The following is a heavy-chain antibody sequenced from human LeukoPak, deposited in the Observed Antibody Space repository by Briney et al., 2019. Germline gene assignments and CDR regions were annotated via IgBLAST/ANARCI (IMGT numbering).Heavy chain of an antibody. CDR2: IYPDDSDT. Sequence: GESLKISCEASGYTFTNYWIGWVRQMPGKGLEWMGIIYPDDSDTKYSPSFQGQVTISADKSISTAYLQWSSLKAADTAMYYSARSRDSSGYYYLIWGQGTLVTVSS. CDR1: GYTFTNYW. D-gene: IGHD3-22*01. V-gene: IGHV5-51*01. J-gene: IGHJ4*02. CDR3: ARSRDSSGYYYLI.